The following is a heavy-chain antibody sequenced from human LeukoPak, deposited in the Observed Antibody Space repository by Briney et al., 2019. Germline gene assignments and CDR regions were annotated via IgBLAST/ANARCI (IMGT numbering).Heavy chain of an antibody. CDR2: ISLDGNIT. CDR1: GFTLSSYW. Sequence: GGSLRLSCAASGFTLSSYWLHWVRQAPGEGLVWVSQISLDGNITPYADSVKGRFTISRDNSKNTLYLQINALKAEDTAVYYCARGCSAARCPADYWGQGSLVTVSS. V-gene: IGHV3-74*01. CDR3: ARGCSAARCPADY. J-gene: IGHJ4*02. D-gene: IGHD2-15*01.